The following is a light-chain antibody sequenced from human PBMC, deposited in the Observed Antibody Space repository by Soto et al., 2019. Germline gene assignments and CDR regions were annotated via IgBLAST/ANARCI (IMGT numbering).Light chain of an antibody. CDR2: AAS. J-gene: IGKJ4*01. V-gene: IGKV1-16*02. Sequence: DIQMTQSPSSLSASVGDRVTITCRASQAITNYLAWFQQKPGKAPKSLIYAASNLQSGVPSKFSGSGSGTDFTLTISSLQPEDFATYYCQQYNSYPHTFGGGTKVEI. CDR3: QQYNSYPHT. CDR1: QAITNY.